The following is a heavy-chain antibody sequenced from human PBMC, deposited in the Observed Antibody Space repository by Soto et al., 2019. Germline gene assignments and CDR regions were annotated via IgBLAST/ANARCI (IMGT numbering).Heavy chain of an antibody. D-gene: IGHD3-22*01. V-gene: IGHV3-33*01. CDR2: IWYDGSNK. CDR3: ARGGYYDSSGYPNPTAFDY. CDR1: GFTFSSYG. J-gene: IGHJ4*02. Sequence: GGALRLSCAASGFTFSSYGMHWVRQAPGKGVGWVAVIWYDGSNKYYADSVKGRFTISRDNSKNTLYLQMNSLRAEDTAVYYCARGGYYDSSGYPNPTAFDYWGQGTLVTVSS.